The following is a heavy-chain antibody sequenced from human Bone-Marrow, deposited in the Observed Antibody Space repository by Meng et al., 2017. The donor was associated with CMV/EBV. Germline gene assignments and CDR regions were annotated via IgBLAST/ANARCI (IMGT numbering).Heavy chain of an antibody. V-gene: IGHV3-21*01. CDR1: GFTFSSYS. CDR3: ARVAGGDYYYALDV. D-gene: IGHD2-8*02. J-gene: IGHJ6*02. Sequence: GESLKISCAASGFTFSSYSMNWVRQAPGKGLEWVSSISSSSSYIYYADSVKGRFTISRDNAKNSLYLQMNSLRAEDTAVYYCARVAGGDYYYALDVWGQGTTVAVSS. CDR2: ISSSSSYI.